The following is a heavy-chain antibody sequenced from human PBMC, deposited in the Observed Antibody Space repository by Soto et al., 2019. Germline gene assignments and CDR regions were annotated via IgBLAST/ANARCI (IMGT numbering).Heavy chain of an antibody. Sequence: ASVKVSCKASGYTFTSYYIHWVRQAPGQGLEWMGVINPGGGSTSSAQKFQGRVTMTKDTSTSTVYMELSSLRSEDTAVYYCARGFSTYGSRWYDNHLDYWGQGTLVTVSS. J-gene: IGHJ4*02. CDR1: GYTFTSYY. V-gene: IGHV1-46*01. CDR3: ARGFSTYGSRWYDNHLDY. CDR2: INPGGGST. D-gene: IGHD6-13*01.